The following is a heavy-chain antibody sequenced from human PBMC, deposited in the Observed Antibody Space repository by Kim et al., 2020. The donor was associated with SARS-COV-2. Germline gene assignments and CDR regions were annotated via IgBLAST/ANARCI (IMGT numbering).Heavy chain of an antibody. J-gene: IGHJ3*02. CDR3: ARWGDIVVVPAAAFDI. D-gene: IGHD2-2*01. V-gene: IGHV4-4*02. Sequence: SLKSRVTISVDKSKNQFSLKRSSVTAADTAVYYCARWGDIVVVPAAAFDIWGQGTMVTVSS.